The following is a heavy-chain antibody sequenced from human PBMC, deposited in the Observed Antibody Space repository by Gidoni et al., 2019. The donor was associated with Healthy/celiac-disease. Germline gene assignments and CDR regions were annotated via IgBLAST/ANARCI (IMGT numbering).Heavy chain of an antibody. CDR1: GYNFTSYG. V-gene: IGHV1-18*01. D-gene: IGHD2-2*01. CDR2: ISAYNGNT. CDR3: ARDRSSIGFYISH. J-gene: IGHJ4*02. Sequence: QVQLVQPGAEVKKPGASVQVSCKASGYNFTSYGIIWVRQAPGQGLEWMGWISAYNGNTNYAQKLQGRVTMTTDTATSTAYMELRSLRSDDTAVYYCARDRSSIGFYISHWGQGTLVTVSS.